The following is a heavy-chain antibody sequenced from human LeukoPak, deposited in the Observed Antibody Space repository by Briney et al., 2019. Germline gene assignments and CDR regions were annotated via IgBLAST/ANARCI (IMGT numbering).Heavy chain of an antibody. CDR2: IHNSGTS. CDR3: ARGPRSRGYCDY. J-gene: IGHJ4*02. D-gene: IGHD2-21*02. CDR1: DDSISDYY. Sequence: PSETLSLTCTVSDDSISDYYRGWIRQPPGKGLEWIGYIHNSGTSTYNLSLKSRVTISADTSKNQFSLKLNSMTTADTAVYYCARGPRSRGYCDYWGQGTLVTVSS. V-gene: IGHV4-59*01.